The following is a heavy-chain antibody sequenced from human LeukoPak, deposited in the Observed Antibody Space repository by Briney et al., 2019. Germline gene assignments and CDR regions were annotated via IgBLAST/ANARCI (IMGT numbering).Heavy chain of an antibody. V-gene: IGHV3-15*01. CDR1: GFTFSNAW. CDR2: IKSKTDGGTT. D-gene: IGHD5-18*01. CDR3: TTGAWIQLWLADF. Sequence: PGGSLRLSCAASGFTFSNAWMSWVRQAPGKGLEWVGHIKSKTDGGTTDYAAPVKGRFTISRDDSKNTLYLQMNSLKIEDTAVYYCTTGAWIQLWLADFWGQGTLVTVSS. J-gene: IGHJ4*02.